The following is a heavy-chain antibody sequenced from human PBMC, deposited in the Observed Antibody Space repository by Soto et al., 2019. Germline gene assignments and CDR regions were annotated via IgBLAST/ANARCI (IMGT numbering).Heavy chain of an antibody. D-gene: IGHD2-2*01. Sequence: GGSLRLSCATSGFTVSNYAMSWVRQAPGKGLEWVSGISGSGGSSYYADSVKGRFTISRDNSKNTLNLQMDSLRAEDTAVYYCAKKSTDSSGYSDSWGQGTVVTVSS. CDR1: GFTVSNYA. CDR3: AKKSTDSSGYSDS. CDR2: ISGSGGSS. V-gene: IGHV3-23*01. J-gene: IGHJ4*02.